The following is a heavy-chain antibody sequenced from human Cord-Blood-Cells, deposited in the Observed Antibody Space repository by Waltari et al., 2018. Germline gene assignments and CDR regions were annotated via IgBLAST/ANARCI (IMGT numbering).Heavy chain of an antibody. V-gene: IGHV3-30-3*01. J-gene: IGHJ4*02. Sequence: QVQLVESGGGVVQPGRSLRLSCAASGFTFSSYAMHWVRQAPGKGLEWVAVISYDGSNKYYADSVKGRFTISRDNSKNTLYLQMNSLRAEDTAVYYCARDDSGGDYWGQGTLVTVSS. CDR1: GFTFSSYA. CDR2: ISYDGSNK. D-gene: IGHD2-21*02. CDR3: ARDDSGGDY.